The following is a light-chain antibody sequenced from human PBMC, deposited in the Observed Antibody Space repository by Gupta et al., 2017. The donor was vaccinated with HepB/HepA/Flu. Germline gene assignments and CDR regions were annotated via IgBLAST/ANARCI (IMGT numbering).Light chain of an antibody. CDR3: QQSDSSRWT. V-gene: IGKV1-39*01. CDR2: LAS. CDR1: QSINNY. J-gene: IGKJ1*01. Sequence: DIQMTQSPSSLSASVGDRVTINCRASQSINNYLNWYQHKPGKAPKLLIYLASNLQSGVPSRFSGSGSGTDFTLSISSLQPEDFATYYCQQSDSSRWTFGQGTKVEIK.